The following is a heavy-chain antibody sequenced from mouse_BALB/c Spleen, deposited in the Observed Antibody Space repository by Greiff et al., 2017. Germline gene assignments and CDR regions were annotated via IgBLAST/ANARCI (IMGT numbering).Heavy chain of an antibody. J-gene: IGHJ4*01. V-gene: IGHV5-6-5*01. Sequence: EVQGVESGGGLVKPGGSLKLSCAASGFTFSSYAMSWVRQTPEKRLEWVASISSGGSTYYPDSVKGRFTISSDNSRNILYLQMSSLRSEDTAMYYCARVDGPTRYYAMDYWGQGTSVTV. CDR3: ARVDGPTRYYAMDY. CDR2: ISSGGST. D-gene: IGHD2-3*01. CDR1: GFTFSSYA.